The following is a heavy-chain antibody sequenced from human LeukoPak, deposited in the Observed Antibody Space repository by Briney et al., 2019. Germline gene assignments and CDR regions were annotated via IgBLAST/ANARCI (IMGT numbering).Heavy chain of an antibody. CDR2: IYNSGTT. Sequence: SETLSLTCSLSGDSLSSSRYFWAWIRQPPGKGLDWIGSIYNSGTTHYTASLKSRVSMSLDRSRNQFSLRLNSVTAADTAVYYRARGYGYYLGQFDHWGQGTLVTVSS. CDR3: ARGYGYYLGQFDH. J-gene: IGHJ5*02. V-gene: IGHV4-39*07. D-gene: IGHD3-22*01. CDR1: GDSLSSSRYF.